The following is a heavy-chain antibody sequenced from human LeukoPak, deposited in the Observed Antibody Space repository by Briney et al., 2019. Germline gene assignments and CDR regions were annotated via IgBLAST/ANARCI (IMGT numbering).Heavy chain of an antibody. CDR1: GGTFSSYA. V-gene: IGHV1-69*13. CDR2: IIPIFGTA. Sequence: SVKVSCKASGGTFSSYAISWVRQAPGQGLEWMGGIIPIFGTANYAQKFQGRVTITADESTSTAYMELSSLRSEDTAVYYCASSPVVVNAWSGHYFDYWGQGTLVTVSS. CDR3: ASSPVVVNAWSGHYFDY. J-gene: IGHJ4*02. D-gene: IGHD2-15*01.